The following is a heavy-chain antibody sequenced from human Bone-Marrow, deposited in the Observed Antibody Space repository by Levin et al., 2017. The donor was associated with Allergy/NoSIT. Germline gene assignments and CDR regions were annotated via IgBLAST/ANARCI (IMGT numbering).Heavy chain of an antibody. CDR3: ARDPLLRDGYQTWDYYFDV. CDR2: ASATETT. D-gene: IGHD5-24*01. J-gene: IGHJ4*02. Sequence: KPSETLSLTCTVSGASITKYYWSWIRQSAGKGLQWIGRASATETTYYNPSLQSRLTMSVDTSKNQFSLEVTSVTAADTAVYYCARDPLLRDGYQTWDYYFDVWGKGTLVTVSS. CDR1: GASITKYY. V-gene: IGHV4-4*07.